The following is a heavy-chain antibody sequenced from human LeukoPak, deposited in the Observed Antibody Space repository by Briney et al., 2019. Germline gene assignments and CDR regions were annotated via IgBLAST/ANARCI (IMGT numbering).Heavy chain of an antibody. V-gene: IGHV6-1*01. CDR3: ARDLATRQRTGLYDS. Sequence: SQTLSLTCAISGDSVSSNSAAWNWIRQSPSRGLEWLGRTYYRSRWYSDYAVSVKSRITINPDTSKNQFSLQLNSVTPEDTAVYYCARDLATRQRTGLYDSWGQGALVTVSS. CDR2: TYYRSRWYS. D-gene: IGHD3-16*02. CDR1: GDSVSSNSAA. J-gene: IGHJ4*02.